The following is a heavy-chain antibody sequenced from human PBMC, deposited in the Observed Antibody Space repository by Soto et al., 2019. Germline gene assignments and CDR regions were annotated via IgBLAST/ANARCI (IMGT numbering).Heavy chain of an antibody. V-gene: IGHV1-46*01. CDR2: INPSGGST. J-gene: IGHJ6*02. Sequence: GASVKVSCKASGYTFTSYYMHWVRQAPGQGLEWMGIINPSGGSTTYAQKFQGRFTISRDNAKNSLYLQMNSLRAEDTAVYYCARDQLYYNDISGRPLNAFDVWGQGTTVTVSS. CDR1: GYTFTSYY. CDR3: ARDQLYYNDISGRPLNAFDV. D-gene: IGHD3-22*01.